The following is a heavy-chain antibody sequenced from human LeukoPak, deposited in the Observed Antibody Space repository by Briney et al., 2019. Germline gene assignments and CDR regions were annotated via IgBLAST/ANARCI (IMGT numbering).Heavy chain of an antibody. Sequence: ASVKVSCKASGYTFTSYYMHWVRQAPGQGLEWMGIINPSGGSTSYAQKFQGRVTMTRDMSTSTAYMELSSLRSEDTAVYYCASSTEDYYDSSGYKNWFDPWGQGTLVTVSS. CDR1: GYTFTSYY. J-gene: IGHJ5*02. V-gene: IGHV1-46*01. D-gene: IGHD3-22*01. CDR3: ASSTEDYYDSSGYKNWFDP. CDR2: INPSGGST.